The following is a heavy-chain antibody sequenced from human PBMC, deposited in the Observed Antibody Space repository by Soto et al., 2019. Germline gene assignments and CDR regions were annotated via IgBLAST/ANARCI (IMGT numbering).Heavy chain of an antibody. J-gene: IGHJ4*02. D-gene: IGHD6-19*01. CDR3: ARGPQSWPLDY. Sequence: LSLTCAVYGGSFSGYYWSWFHQPPGKGLEWIGEIYHSGSTNYNPSLTSRVTISVDTSKNQFSLKLTSVTAADTAMYYCARGPQSWPLDYWGQGTLVTVSS. V-gene: IGHV4-34*01. CDR1: GGSFSGYY. CDR2: IYHSGST.